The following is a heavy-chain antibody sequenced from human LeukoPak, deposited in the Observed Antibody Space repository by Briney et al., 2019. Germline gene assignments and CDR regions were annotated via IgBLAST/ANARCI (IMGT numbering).Heavy chain of an antibody. CDR2: IIPILGIA. Sequence: ASVKVSCKASGGTFSSYAISWVRQAPGQGLEWMGRIIPILGIANYAQKFQGRVTITADKSTSTAYMELSSLRSEDTAVYYCARELGWDCSSTSCYNWFDPWGQGTLVTVSS. CDR1: GGTFSSYA. J-gene: IGHJ5*02. D-gene: IGHD2-2*01. V-gene: IGHV1-69*04. CDR3: ARELGWDCSSTSCYNWFDP.